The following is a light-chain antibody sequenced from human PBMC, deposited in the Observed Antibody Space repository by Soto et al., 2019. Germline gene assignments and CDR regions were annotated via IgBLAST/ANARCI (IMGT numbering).Light chain of an antibody. CDR3: CSYAGIYTP. J-gene: IGLJ2*01. V-gene: IGLV2-11*01. CDR2: DVS. CDR1: SSDVGGYDY. Sequence: QSALTQPRSVSGSPGQSVTISCTGTSSDVGGYDYVSWYQQHPGKAPKLMIYDVSKRPSGVPDRFSGSKSGNTASLTISGLQAEDEADYYCCSYAGIYTPFGGGT.